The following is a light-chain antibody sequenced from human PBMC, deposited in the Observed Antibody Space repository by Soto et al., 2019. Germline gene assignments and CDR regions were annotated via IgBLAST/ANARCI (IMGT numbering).Light chain of an antibody. V-gene: IGKV3-20*01. CDR1: QSVSSSY. J-gene: IGKJ1*01. CDR3: QQYGSSPPWT. Sequence: IVFTQSPGTLSLSPVERATLSCSTSQSVSSSYLAWYQQKPGQAPRLLIYGASSRATGIPDRFSGSGSGTDFTLTISRLEPEDFAVYYCQQYGSSPPWTFGQGTKVDIK. CDR2: GAS.